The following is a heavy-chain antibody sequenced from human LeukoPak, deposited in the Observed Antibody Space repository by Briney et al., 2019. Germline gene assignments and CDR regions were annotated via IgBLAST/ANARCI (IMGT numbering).Heavy chain of an antibody. CDR2: IRTSGNT. CDR1: DGSMSSYY. Sequence: PSETLSLTCTVSDGSMSSYYWSWIRQPAGKGLEWIGRIRTSGNTNYNPSLASRDTMSVDTSKNQLSLKLSSVTAADTAVYYCARELPYYYDSSGYPWGGAFDIWGQGTMVTVSS. CDR3: ARELPYYYDSSGYPWGGAFDI. V-gene: IGHV4-4*07. D-gene: IGHD3-22*01. J-gene: IGHJ3*02.